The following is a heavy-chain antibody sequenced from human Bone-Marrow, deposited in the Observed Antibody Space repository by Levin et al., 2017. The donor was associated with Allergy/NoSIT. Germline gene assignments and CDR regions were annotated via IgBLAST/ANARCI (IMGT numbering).Heavy chain of an antibody. Sequence: PGGSLRLSCAASGFTFSNYGMHWVRQAPGQGLEWVAIVSYDGTNKYYADSVKGRFTISRDNSKNTLYLQMNSLRAEDTAVYYCVKGDGRLRLGELFDNWGQGTLVTVSS. CDR2: VSYDGTNK. V-gene: IGHV3-30*18. CDR3: VKGDGRLRLGELFDN. D-gene: IGHD3-16*01. CDR1: GFTFSNYG. J-gene: IGHJ4*02.